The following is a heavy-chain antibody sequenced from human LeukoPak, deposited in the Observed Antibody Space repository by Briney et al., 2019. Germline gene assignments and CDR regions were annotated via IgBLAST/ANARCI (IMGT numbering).Heavy chain of an antibody. D-gene: IGHD6-19*01. Sequence: ASVKVSCKASGGTFSSYAITWVRQAPGQGLEWMGWISGYSGNANYAQKLQGRVTMTTDTFTSTAYMELRSLRSDDTAVYYCARDGIGVAGTFDYWGQGTLVTVSS. CDR3: ARDGIGVAGTFDY. J-gene: IGHJ4*02. CDR2: ISGYSGNA. V-gene: IGHV1-18*01. CDR1: GGTFSSYA.